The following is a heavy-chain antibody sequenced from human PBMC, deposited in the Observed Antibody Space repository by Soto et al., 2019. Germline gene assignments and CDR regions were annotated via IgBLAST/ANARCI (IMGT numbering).Heavy chain of an antibody. J-gene: IGHJ6*02. CDR2: IIPIFGTA. D-gene: IGHD6-6*01. CDR1: GGTFSSYA. CDR3: ARDFLKVVGAARPSSSDV. Sequence: SVKVSCKASGGTFSSYAISWVRQAPGQGLEWMGGIIPIFGTANYAQKFQGRVTITADESTSTAYMELSSLRSEDTAVYYCARDFLKVVGAARPSSSDVWGQGTTVTV. V-gene: IGHV1-69*13.